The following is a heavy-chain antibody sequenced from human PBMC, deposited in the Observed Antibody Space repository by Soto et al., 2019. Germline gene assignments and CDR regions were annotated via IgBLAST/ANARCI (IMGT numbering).Heavy chain of an antibody. D-gene: IGHD1-1*01. CDR3: AKGNAYGSYYYYYMDV. V-gene: IGHV3-23*01. CDR1: GFTFSSYA. CDR2: ISGSGGSI. Sequence: GGSLRLSCAASGFTFSSYAMSWVRQAPGKGLEWVSAISGSGGSIYYADSVKGRFTISRDNSKNTLYLQMNSLRAEDTAVYYCAKGNAYGSYYYYYMDVWGKGTTVTVSS. J-gene: IGHJ6*03.